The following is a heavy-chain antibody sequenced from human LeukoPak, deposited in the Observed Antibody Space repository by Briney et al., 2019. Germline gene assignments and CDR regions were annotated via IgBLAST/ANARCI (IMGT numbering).Heavy chain of an antibody. CDR2: VYPGDSDT. CDR3: ARRRGIAAAGTGVDY. V-gene: IGHV5-51*01. CDR1: GYSFTSYW. D-gene: IGHD6-13*01. Sequence: GESLKISCKGSGYSFTSYWIGWVRQMPGKGLEWMGIVYPGDSDTRYSPSFQGQVTISADKSISTAYLQWSSLKAPDTAMYYCARRRGIAAAGTGVDYWGQGTLVTVSS. J-gene: IGHJ4*02.